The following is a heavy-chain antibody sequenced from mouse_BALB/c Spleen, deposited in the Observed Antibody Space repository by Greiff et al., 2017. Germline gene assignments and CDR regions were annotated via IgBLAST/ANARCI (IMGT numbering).Heavy chain of an antibody. J-gene: IGHJ1*01. CDR3: ARASYGSSRYWYFDV. V-gene: IGHV2-6-4*01. D-gene: IGHD1-1*01. CDR1: GFSLSRYS. CDR2: IWGGGST. Sequence: VKLMESGPGLVAPSQSLSITCTVSGFSLSRYSVHWVRQPPGKGLEWLGMIWGGGSTDYNSALKSRLSISKDNSKSQVFLKMNSLQTDDTAMYYCARASYGSSRYWYFDVWGAGTTVTVSS.